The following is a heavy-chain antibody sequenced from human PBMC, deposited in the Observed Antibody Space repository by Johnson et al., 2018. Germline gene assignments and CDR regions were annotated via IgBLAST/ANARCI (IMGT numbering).Heavy chain of an antibody. D-gene: IGHD3-10*01. CDR1: GFTFSSYA. J-gene: IGHJ6*03. CDR3: ATDYYGSGSSTFYYYYYYMDV. Sequence: VQLVESGGGVVQPGRSLRLSCAASGFTFSSYAMHWVRQAPGKGLEWVAVISYDGSNKYYADSVKGRFTISRDNSKNTLYLQMNSLRAEDTAVYYCATDYYGSGSSTFYYYYYYMDVWGKGTTVTVSS. CDR2: ISYDGSNK. V-gene: IGHV3-30-3*01.